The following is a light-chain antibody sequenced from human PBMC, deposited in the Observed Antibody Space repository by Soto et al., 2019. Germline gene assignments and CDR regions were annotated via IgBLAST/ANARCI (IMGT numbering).Light chain of an antibody. CDR2: GAS. V-gene: IGKV1-12*01. Sequence: DIEMTQSPSFVSASVGDRVTITCRASQGISRWLAWYQQRPGKAPELLIYGASSLQSGVPSRFSGSGSGTDFTLTTSSLHTEDFAAYDCQQSNSFPLTFGQGKRLEIK. J-gene: IGKJ5*01. CDR1: QGISRW. CDR3: QQSNSFPLT.